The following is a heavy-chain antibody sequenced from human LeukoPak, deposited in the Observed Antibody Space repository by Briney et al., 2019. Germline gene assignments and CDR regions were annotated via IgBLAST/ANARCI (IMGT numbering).Heavy chain of an antibody. J-gene: IGHJ4*02. D-gene: IGHD3-10*01. CDR1: GGSVSSYY. Sequence: SETLSLTCTVSGGSVSSYYWIWIRQPPGKGLEWIGYVYNSGNTNYDPSLKSRVTMSVDTSKNQFSLKLSSLTAADTAVYYCARGSSSGYGSGSYYREFDSWGQGTVVTVSS. CDR2: VYNSGNT. V-gene: IGHV4-59*02. CDR3: ARGSSSGYGSGSYYREFDS.